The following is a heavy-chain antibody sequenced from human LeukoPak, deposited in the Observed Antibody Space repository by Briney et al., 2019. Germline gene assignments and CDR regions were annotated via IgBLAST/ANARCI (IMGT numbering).Heavy chain of an antibody. CDR1: GYTFTGYY. D-gene: IGHD2-2*01. Sequence: ASAKVSCKASGYTFTGYYMHWVRQAPGQGLEWMGWINPNSGGTNYAQKFQGRVTMTRDTSISTAYMELSRLRSDDTAVYYCAIALRLPAATYYFDYWGQGTLVTVSS. J-gene: IGHJ4*02. V-gene: IGHV1-2*02. CDR2: INPNSGGT. CDR3: AIALRLPAATYYFDY.